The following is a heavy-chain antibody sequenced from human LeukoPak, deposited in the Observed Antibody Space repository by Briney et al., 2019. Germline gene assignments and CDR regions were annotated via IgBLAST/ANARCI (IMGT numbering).Heavy chain of an antibody. CDR3: ARTGGRRYDWFDP. CDR1: GGSVSSDDYY. V-gene: IGHV4-30-4*01. Sequence: SETLSLICTVSGGSVSSDDYYWSWIRQPPGKGLEWIGYIYYRGSTYYNSSLKSRVTISVDTSKNQFSLKLNSVTAADTAVYYCARTGGRRYDWFDPWGQGTLVTVSS. D-gene: IGHD5-12*01. J-gene: IGHJ5*02. CDR2: IYYRGST.